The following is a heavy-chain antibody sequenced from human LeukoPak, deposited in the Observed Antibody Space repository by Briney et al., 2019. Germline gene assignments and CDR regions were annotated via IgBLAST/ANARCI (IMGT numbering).Heavy chain of an antibody. V-gene: IGHV3-23*01. CDR2: ISGSGDRI. CDR1: GFTFSSYA. J-gene: IGHJ4*02. D-gene: IGHD2-15*01. Sequence: GGSLRLSCAASGFTFSSYAMSWVRQAPGKGLEGVSAISGSGDRIFYADSVKGRFTISRDNSKNTLYLQMNSLRAEDTAIYYCAKALSDGGSLDSWGQGTLVTVSS. CDR3: AKALSDGGSLDS.